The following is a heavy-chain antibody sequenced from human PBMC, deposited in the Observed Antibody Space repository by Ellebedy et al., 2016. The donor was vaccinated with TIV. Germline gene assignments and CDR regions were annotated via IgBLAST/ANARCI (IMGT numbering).Heavy chain of an antibody. CDR1: GFTFSSYA. Sequence: GESLKISCAASGFTFSSYAMTWVRQAPGKGLERVSGISGSGGSTYYADSVKGRFTISRDNFKNTLYLQMNSLRAEDTAVYYCAKDRIIATRHGMDVWGQGTTVTVAS. V-gene: IGHV3-23*01. CDR2: ISGSGGST. D-gene: IGHD6-6*01. J-gene: IGHJ6*02. CDR3: AKDRIIATRHGMDV.